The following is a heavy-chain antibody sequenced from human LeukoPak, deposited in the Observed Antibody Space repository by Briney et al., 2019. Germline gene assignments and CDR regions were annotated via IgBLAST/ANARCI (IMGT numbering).Heavy chain of an antibody. CDR3: TTGPATIAVAGTMDY. Sequence: GGSLRLSCAASGFTFSNALMSWVRQAPGKGLEWVGRIKSKTDGGTTDYAAPVKGRFTISRDDSKNTLYLQMNSLKTEDTAVYYCTTGPATIAVAGTMDYWGQGTLVTVSS. J-gene: IGHJ4*02. V-gene: IGHV3-15*01. CDR1: GFTFSNAL. CDR2: IKSKTDGGTT. D-gene: IGHD6-19*01.